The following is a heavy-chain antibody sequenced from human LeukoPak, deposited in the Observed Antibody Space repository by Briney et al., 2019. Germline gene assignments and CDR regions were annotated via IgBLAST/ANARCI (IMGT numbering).Heavy chain of an antibody. Sequence: GGSLRLSCAASGLTFSSYSMNWVRQAPGQGLEWVSSISSSSSYIYYADSVKGRFTISRDNAKKSMYLQMNSLRAEDTAVYYCARTYYYDSSGYREDWFDPWGQGTLVTVSS. CDR2: ISSSSSYI. CDR1: GLTFSSYS. D-gene: IGHD3-22*01. CDR3: ARTYYYDSSGYREDWFDP. V-gene: IGHV3-21*01. J-gene: IGHJ5*02.